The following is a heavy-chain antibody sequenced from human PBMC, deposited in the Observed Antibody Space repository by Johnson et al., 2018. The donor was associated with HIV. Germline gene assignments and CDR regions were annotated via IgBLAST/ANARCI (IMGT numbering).Heavy chain of an antibody. V-gene: IGHV3-66*01. CDR1: GFTVSGNY. CDR3: ARSSGSYLDDAVDI. D-gene: IGHD1-26*01. J-gene: IGHJ3*02. Sequence: VQLVESGGDLVQPGGSLRLSCAASGFTVSGNYMSWVRQAPGKGLEWVSVIYSGGSTYYADSVKGRFTISRDNSKNTLYLQMNSLRAEDTAVYYCARSSGSYLDDAVDIWGQGTMVTVSS. CDR2: IYSGGST.